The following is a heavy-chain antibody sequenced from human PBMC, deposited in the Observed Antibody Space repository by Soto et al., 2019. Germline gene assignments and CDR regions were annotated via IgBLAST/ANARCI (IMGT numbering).Heavy chain of an antibody. CDR3: ARGWGEAFDY. Sequence: QVQLQESGPGLVKPSETLSLTCTVSGGSISSYYCSWIRQPPGKGLEWIGYMYYSGSTNYNPSLKSRVNISVDTSKNQFTMKLSSVTAADTAVYYCARGWGEAFDYWGQGTLVTVSS. J-gene: IGHJ4*02. D-gene: IGHD3-16*01. CDR1: GGSISSYY. CDR2: MYYSGST. V-gene: IGHV4-59*01.